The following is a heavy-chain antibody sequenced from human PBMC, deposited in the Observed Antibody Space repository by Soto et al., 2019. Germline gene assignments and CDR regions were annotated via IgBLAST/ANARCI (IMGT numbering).Heavy chain of an antibody. CDR2: ASYDGSDK. CDR1: GFSLRNYA. CDR3: ARALETAMDPLGS. Sequence: PGGSLRLSCAASGFSLRNYAMHWGRQAPGKGLEWVAVASYDGSDKYYADSVKGRFTISRDNSKNALYLQMNSLEPEDTAVYYCARALETAMDPLGSCGQGTLVTVSS. D-gene: IGHD5-18*01. V-gene: IGHV3-30-3*01. J-gene: IGHJ5*02.